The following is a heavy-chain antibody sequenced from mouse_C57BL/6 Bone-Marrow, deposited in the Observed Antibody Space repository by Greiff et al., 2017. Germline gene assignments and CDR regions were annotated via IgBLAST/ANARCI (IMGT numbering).Heavy chain of an antibody. CDR2: ISDGGSYT. V-gene: IGHV5-4*01. CDR3: ARDHHYYGSTRFAY. D-gene: IGHD1-1*01. J-gene: IGHJ3*01. CDR1: GFTFSSYA. Sequence: VQGVESGGGLVKPGGSLKLSCAASGFTFSSYAMSWVRQTPEKRLEWVATISDGGSYTYYPDNVKGRFTISRDNAKNNLYLQMSHLKSEDTAMYYCARDHHYYGSTRFAYWGQGTLVTVSA.